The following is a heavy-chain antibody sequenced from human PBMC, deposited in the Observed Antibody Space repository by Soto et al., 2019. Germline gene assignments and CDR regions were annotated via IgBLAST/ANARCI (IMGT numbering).Heavy chain of an antibody. CDR3: ARSIAVAGLRAFDI. D-gene: IGHD6-19*01. CDR2: IDWDDDK. Sequence: ESGPTLVNPTQTLTLTCTFSGFSLSTSGMCVSWIRQPPGKALEWLALIDWDDDKYYSTSLKTRLTISKDTSKNQVVLTMTNMDPVDTATYYCARSIAVAGLRAFDIWGQGTMVTVSS. V-gene: IGHV2-70*01. CDR1: GFSLSTSGMC. J-gene: IGHJ3*02.